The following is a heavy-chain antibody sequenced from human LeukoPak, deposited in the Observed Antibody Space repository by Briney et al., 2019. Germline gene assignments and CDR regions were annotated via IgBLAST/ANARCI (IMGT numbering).Heavy chain of an antibody. CDR3: ARVGGLSFVFDY. CDR2: INPSAGST. CDR1: GYTFTSYY. J-gene: IGHJ4*02. Sequence: GASVKVSCKASGYTFTSYYMHWVRQAPGQGLEWMGLINPSAGSTTYAQKFQGRVTMTRDMSTSTAYMELSSLRSEDTAVYYCARVGGLSFVFDYWGQGTRVTVSS. V-gene: IGHV1-46*01. D-gene: IGHD3-10*01.